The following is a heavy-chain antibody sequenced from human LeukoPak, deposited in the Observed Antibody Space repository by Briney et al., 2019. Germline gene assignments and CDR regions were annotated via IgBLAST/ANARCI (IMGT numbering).Heavy chain of an antibody. CDR2: IIPIFGTA. D-gene: IGHD6-13*01. CDR1: GGTFTSYA. J-gene: IGHJ5*02. Sequence: SVKVSCKASGGTFTSYAISWVRQAPGQGLEWMGGIIPIFGTANYAQKFQGRVTITADKSTSTAYMELSSLRSEDTAVYYCARGPYFGSSSWYLNWFDPWGQGTLVTVSS. V-gene: IGHV1-69*06. CDR3: ARGPYFGSSSWYLNWFDP.